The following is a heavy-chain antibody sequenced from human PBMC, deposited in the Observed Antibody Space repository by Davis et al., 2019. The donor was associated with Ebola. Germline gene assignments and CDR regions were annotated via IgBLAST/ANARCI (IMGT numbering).Heavy chain of an antibody. D-gene: IGHD6-6*01. J-gene: IGHJ4*02. Sequence: ASVKVSCKASGYTFTRYYMHWVRQAPGQGLEWMGIINPSGGSTSYAQKFQGRVTMTRDTSTSTVYMELNSLRAEDTAVYYCANGYGGAARFDYWGQGTLVTVSS. V-gene: IGHV1-46*01. CDR2: INPSGGST. CDR1: GYTFTRYY. CDR3: ANGYGGAARFDY.